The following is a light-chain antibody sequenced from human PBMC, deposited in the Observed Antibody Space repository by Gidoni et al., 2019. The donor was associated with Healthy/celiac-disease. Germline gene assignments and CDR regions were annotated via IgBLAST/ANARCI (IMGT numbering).Light chain of an antibody. CDR3: QQYYSAPWT. CDR1: QSVLYSSNNKNY. V-gene: IGKV4-1*01. CDR2: WAS. J-gene: IGKJ1*01. Sequence: DIVMAQSPDSLAVSLGGRATINCKSSQSVLYSSNNKNYLAWYQQKPGQPPKLLIYWASTREYGVPDRFSGSGSGTDFTLTISSLQAEYVAVYYCQQYYSAPWTFGQGTKVEIK.